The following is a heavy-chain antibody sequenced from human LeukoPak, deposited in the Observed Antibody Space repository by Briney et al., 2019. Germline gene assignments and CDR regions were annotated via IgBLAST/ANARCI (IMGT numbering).Heavy chain of an antibody. J-gene: IGHJ4*02. CDR3: ARALSGSYRRYFDY. D-gene: IGHD1-26*01. V-gene: IGHV4-59*08. CDR1: GGSISSYY. CDR2: IYYSGST. Sequence: PSETLSLTCTVSGGSISSYYWSWIRQPPGKGLEWIGYIYYSGSTNYNPSLKSRVTISVDTSKNQFSLKLSSVTAADTAVCYCARALSGSYRRYFDYWGQGTLVTVSS.